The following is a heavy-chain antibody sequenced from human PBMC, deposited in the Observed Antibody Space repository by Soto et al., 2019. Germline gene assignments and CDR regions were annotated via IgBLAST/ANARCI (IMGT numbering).Heavy chain of an antibody. CDR1: GFTFSSYS. CDR3: AREQYDFWSGYYDFDY. Sequence: GGSLRLSCAASGFTFSSYSMNWVRQAPGKGLEWVSYISSSSSTIYYADSVKGRFTISRDNAKNSLYLQMNSLRAEDTAVYYCAREQYDFWSGYYDFDYWGQGTLVTVSS. D-gene: IGHD3-3*01. J-gene: IGHJ4*02. V-gene: IGHV3-48*01. CDR2: ISSSSSTI.